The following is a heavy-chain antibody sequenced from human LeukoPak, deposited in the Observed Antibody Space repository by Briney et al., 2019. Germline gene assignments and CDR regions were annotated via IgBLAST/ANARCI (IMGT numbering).Heavy chain of an antibody. V-gene: IGHV3-30*02. Sequence: HPGGSLRLSCAASGFTFSSYAMHWVRQAPGKGLEWVAFIRFDGSNEYYADSVKGRFTISRDKSKNTLSLQMNGLRVEDTALYYCAKVMPPGRIRFYSYYMDVWGKGTTVTVS. CDR1: GFTFSSYA. J-gene: IGHJ6*03. D-gene: IGHD2-15*01. CDR3: AKVMPPGRIRFYSYYMDV. CDR2: IRFDGSNE.